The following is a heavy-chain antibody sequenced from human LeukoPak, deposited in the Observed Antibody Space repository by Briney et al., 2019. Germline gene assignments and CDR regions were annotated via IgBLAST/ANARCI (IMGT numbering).Heavy chain of an antibody. J-gene: IGHJ4*02. CDR1: GFTFSSYA. D-gene: IGHD1-26*01. V-gene: IGHV3-13*01. CDR2: IGTAGDT. CDR3: ARRRDSGEFDY. Sequence: GGSLRLSCAASGFTFSSYAMSWVRQAPGKGLEWVSAIGTAGDTYYPGSVKGRFTISRENAKNSLYLQMNSLRAGDTAVYYCARRRDSGEFDYWGQGTLVTVSS.